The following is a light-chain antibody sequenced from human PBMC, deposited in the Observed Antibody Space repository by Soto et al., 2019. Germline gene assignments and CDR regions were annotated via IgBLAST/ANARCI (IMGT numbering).Light chain of an antibody. CDR3: QQYNKWPRT. CDR1: QSVGSN. Sequence: DIVMTQSPATMSVSPGERATLSCRASQSVGSNLAWYRQKPGQAPRLLIYGASIGATGIPARFSGSGSGTEFILTISSLQSEDFAVYYCQQYNKWPRTFGQGTKVEIK. CDR2: GAS. J-gene: IGKJ1*01. V-gene: IGKV3-15*01.